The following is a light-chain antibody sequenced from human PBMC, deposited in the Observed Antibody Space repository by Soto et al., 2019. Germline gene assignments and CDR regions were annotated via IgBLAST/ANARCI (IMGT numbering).Light chain of an antibody. CDR2: DDN. J-gene: IGLJ1*01. Sequence: QSVLTQPPSVSATTGQKFTISCCGSSSNIGGSSVSWYQQLPGTGTQRLIYDDNKRPSGIPDRFCSSKSGTSATLFLTASQTGDEADSYCRSWDSSMSAYVFGTGTSVTV. V-gene: IGLV1-51*01. CDR3: RSWDSSMSAYV. CDR1: SSNIGGSS.